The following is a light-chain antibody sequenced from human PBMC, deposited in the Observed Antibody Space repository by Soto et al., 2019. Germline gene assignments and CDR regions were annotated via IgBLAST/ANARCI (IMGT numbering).Light chain of an antibody. J-gene: IGKJ2*01. CDR2: GAL. Sequence: EIVLTQSPGTLSLSPGERATLSCRASQLVVTSYLHWYQHKPGQAPRLLISGALTRATGVPDRFSGSGSGTDFTLTISSLQAEDVAVYYCQQYYSTPPTFGQGTNLAIK. CDR1: QLVVTSY. CDR3: QQYYSTPPT. V-gene: IGKV3-20*01.